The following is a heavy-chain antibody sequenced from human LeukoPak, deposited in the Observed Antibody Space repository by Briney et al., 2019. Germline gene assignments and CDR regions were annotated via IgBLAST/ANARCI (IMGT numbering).Heavy chain of an antibody. J-gene: IGHJ5*02. CDR3: AKRNRLGTTVAPLDP. D-gene: IGHD4-23*01. CDR1: GNSFNTYF. Sequence: GESLKISCMGSGNSFNTYFIAWVRQMPGKGLEWMGIIYPGDSDTRYSPSFQARVTISADKSITTVYLQWGSLGPSDSPMYFCAKRNRLGTTVAPLDPWGQGTLVTVSS. V-gene: IGHV5-51*01. CDR2: IYPGDSDT.